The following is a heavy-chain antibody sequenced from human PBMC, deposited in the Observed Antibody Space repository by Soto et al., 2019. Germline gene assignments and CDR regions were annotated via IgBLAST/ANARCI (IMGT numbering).Heavy chain of an antibody. CDR2: IWYDGSNK. J-gene: IGHJ4*02. CDR1: GFTFSSYG. Sequence: PGGSLRLSCAASGFTFSSYGMHWVRQAPGKGLEWVAVIWYDGSNKYYADSVKGRFTISRDNSKNTLYLQMNSLRAEDTAVYYCARTNLQYYYDSSGSQGFDYWGQGTLVTVSS. V-gene: IGHV3-33*01. D-gene: IGHD3-22*01. CDR3: ARTNLQYYYDSSGSQGFDY.